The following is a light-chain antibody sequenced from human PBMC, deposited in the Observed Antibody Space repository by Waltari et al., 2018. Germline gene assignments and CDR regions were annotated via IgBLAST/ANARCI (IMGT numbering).Light chain of an antibody. Sequence: QSALTQPASVSGSPGQSITISCTGTSSDVGAFNYVSWYPQHPGKAPKLIIYEVSKRPSGVSNRCSGSKSGNTAYLTISGLQAEDEADYYCNSYATSSARVFGGGTKLTVL. J-gene: IGLJ3*02. V-gene: IGLV2-14*01. CDR3: NSYATSSARV. CDR1: SSDVGAFNY. CDR2: EVS.